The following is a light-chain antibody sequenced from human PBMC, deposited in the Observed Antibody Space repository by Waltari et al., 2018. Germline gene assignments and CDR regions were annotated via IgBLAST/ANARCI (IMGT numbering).Light chain of an antibody. CDR3: MQATNWPLT. V-gene: IGKV2-30*02. J-gene: IGKJ1*01. CDR2: KVS. CDR1: QSLVHTDGHTY. Sequence: DVVMTQSPLSLPVSLGQPASISCRSSQSLVHTDGHTYLNWFQQRPGQTPRRLISKVSNRDSWVPDRFSGSGSDTAFTLKISRVEAEDVGIYYCMQATNWPLTFGQGTKVEIQ.